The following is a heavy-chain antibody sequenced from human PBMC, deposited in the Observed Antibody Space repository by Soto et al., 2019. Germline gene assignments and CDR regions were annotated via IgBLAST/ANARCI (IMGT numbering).Heavy chain of an antibody. J-gene: IGHJ5*02. CDR2: ISGSGGST. CDR1: GFTFSSYA. D-gene: IGHD2-15*01. CDR3: AKDLGGSGHHNWFDP. V-gene: IGHV3-23*01. Sequence: GGSLRLSCAASGFTFSSYAMSWVRQAPGKGLEWVSAISGSGGSTYYADSVKGRFPISRDNSKNTLYLQMNSLRAEDTAVYYCAKDLGGSGHHNWFDPWGQGTLVTVSS.